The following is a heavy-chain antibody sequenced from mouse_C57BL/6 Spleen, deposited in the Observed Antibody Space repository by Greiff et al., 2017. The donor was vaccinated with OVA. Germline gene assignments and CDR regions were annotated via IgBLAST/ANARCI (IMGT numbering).Heavy chain of an antibody. D-gene: IGHD1-2*01. Sequence: VQLQQSGAELVRPGASVKLSCKASGFNIKDYYMHWVKQRPGQGLEWIGRIDPEDGGTNYTPKFQGKATLTADTSSNTAYLQLSSLTSEDSAVYYCTASHRHYGAMDYWGQGTSVTVSS. CDR2: IDPEDGGT. CDR3: TASHRHYGAMDY. CDR1: GFNIKDYY. V-gene: IGHV14-1*01. J-gene: IGHJ4*01.